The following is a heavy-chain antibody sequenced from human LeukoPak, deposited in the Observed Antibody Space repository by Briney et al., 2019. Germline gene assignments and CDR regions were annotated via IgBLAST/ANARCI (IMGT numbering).Heavy chain of an antibody. CDR3: ARDYGGNSGFDP. D-gene: IGHD4-23*01. Sequence: GGSLRLSCAASGVTFSSYDMTWVRQAPGKGLEWVAVISYDGSNKYYADSVKGRFTISRDNSKNTVYLQMNSLRAEDTAVYYCARDYGGNSGFDPWGQGTLVTVSS. CDR2: ISYDGSNK. V-gene: IGHV3-30-3*01. CDR1: GVTFSSYD. J-gene: IGHJ5*02.